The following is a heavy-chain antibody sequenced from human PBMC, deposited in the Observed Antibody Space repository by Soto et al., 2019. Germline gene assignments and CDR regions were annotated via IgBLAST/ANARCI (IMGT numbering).Heavy chain of an antibody. V-gene: IGHV4-31*03. CDR1: GGSISSGGYY. CDR3: ARDRRYGSGGSCLSYYGMDV. D-gene: IGHD2-15*01. Sequence: QVQLQESGPGLVKPSQTLSLTCTVSGGSISSGGYYWSWIRQHPGKGLAWIGYIYDSGSTYYNPYLKSRVTISVDTSKNQFSLKLSSVTAADTAVYYCARDRRYGSGGSCLSYYGMDVWGQGTTVTVSS. J-gene: IGHJ6*02. CDR2: IYDSGST.